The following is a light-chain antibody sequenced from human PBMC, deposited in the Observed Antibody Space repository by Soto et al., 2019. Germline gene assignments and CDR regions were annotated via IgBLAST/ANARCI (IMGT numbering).Light chain of an antibody. Sequence: DIVLTQSPATLSVSPGDRATLSCRASQNILNNLAWYHQKPGQPPRLLVYGASTRATDAPPRFRGSGSGTXFXLTXSXXXXXXXXXXXXXXXXSWPRTFGQGSKVEMK. J-gene: IGKJ1*01. CDR3: XXXXSWPRT. CDR1: QNILNN. V-gene: IGKV3-15*01. CDR2: GAS.